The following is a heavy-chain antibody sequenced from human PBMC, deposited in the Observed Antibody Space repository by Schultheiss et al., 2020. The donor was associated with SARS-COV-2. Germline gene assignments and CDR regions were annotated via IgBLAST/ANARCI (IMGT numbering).Heavy chain of an antibody. CDR2: INHSGST. CDR1: GGSFSGYY. Sequence: GSLRLSCAVYGGSFSGYYWSWIRQPPGKGLEWIGEINHSGSTNYNPSLKSRVTISVDTSKNQFSLQLNSVTPEDTAVYYCARDQSFGDCYDYWGQGTLVTVSS. CDR3: ARDQSFGDCYDY. D-gene: IGHD3-3*01. V-gene: IGHV4-34*01. J-gene: IGHJ4*02.